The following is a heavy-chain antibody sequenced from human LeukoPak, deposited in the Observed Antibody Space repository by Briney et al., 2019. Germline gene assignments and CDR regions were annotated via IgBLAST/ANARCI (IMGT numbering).Heavy chain of an antibody. Sequence: GGSLRLSCAASGVTVGNNYMIWVRQAPGKGLEWVSRIYSGGATNYADSVKGRFAISRDSSKNTLFLQLNSLRAEDTAVYYCARDPSAVALGTYGWGQGTLVTVSS. CDR1: GVTVGNNY. CDR2: IYSGGAT. V-gene: IGHV3-66*01. J-gene: IGHJ4*02. CDR3: ARDPSAVALGTYG. D-gene: IGHD2-15*01.